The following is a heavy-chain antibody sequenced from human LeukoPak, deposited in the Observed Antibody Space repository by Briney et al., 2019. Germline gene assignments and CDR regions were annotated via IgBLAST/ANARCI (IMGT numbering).Heavy chain of an antibody. Sequence: PVGSLRLSCAASGFTFSSYEMNWVRQAPGKGLEWVAYISSSGSIIYYADSVKGRFTISRDNAKNSLYLQMNSLRADDTAVYYCASNTVVRGVIRETGYGMDVWGQGTTVTVSS. CDR2: ISSSGSII. J-gene: IGHJ6*02. V-gene: IGHV3-48*03. CDR1: GFTFSSYE. D-gene: IGHD3-10*01. CDR3: ASNTVVRGVIRETGYGMDV.